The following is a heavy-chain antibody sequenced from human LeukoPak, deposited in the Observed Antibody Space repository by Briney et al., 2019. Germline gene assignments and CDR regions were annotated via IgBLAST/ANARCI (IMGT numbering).Heavy chain of an antibody. J-gene: IGHJ4*02. CDR1: GYSFTSHW. CDR3: ARPPH. V-gene: IGHV5-51*01. CDR2: IYPSDSDT. Sequence: GESLKIPCKASGYSFTSHWLGWVRQMPGKGLEWMGIIYPSDSDTKYSPSFQGQVSISADKSITTAHLQLSSLKASDTAIYYCARPPHWGQGTLVTVSS.